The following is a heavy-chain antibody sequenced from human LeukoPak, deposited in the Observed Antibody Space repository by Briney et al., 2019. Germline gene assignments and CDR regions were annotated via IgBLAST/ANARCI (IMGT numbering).Heavy chain of an antibody. V-gene: IGHV4-59*01. CDR3: ARGRISRGFYYYYGMDV. J-gene: IGHJ6*02. CDR1: GGSISSYY. CDR2: IYYSGST. Sequence: PSETLSLTCTVSGGSISSYYWSWLRQPPGKGLEWIGYIYYSGSTNYNPSLKSRVTISVDTSKNQFSLKLSSVTAADTAVYYCARGRISRGFYYYYGMDVWGQGTTVTVSS. D-gene: IGHD2/OR15-2a*01.